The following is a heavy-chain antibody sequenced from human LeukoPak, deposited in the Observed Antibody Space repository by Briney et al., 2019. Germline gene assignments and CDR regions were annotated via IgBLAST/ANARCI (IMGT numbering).Heavy chain of an antibody. CDR2: IKQDGSEK. D-gene: IGHD6-13*01. J-gene: IGHJ4*02. CDR1: GFTFSSYW. V-gene: IGHV3-7*01. CDR3: AREQIDTISWPFGIDY. Sequence: GGSLRLSCAASGFTFSSYWMSWVRQAPGKGLEWVANIKQDGSEKYYVDSVKGRFTISRDNAKNSLYLQMNSLRAEDTAVYYCAREQIDTISWPFGIDYWGQGTLVTVSS.